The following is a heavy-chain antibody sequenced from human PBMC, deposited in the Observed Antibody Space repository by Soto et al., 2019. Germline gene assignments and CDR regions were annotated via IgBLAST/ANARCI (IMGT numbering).Heavy chain of an antibody. CDR3: ATGLAAVGRAEYFPH. J-gene: IGHJ1*01. V-gene: IGHV3-30-3*01. CDR1: GFTFSSYV. D-gene: IGHD6-13*01. CDR2: LSYAGSKK. Sequence: QVQLVESGGGVVQPGRSLRLSCAASGFTFSSYVMHWVRQAPGKGLEWVTVLSYAGSKKYYADSAKGRFTISRNNFKNTPYLQMNSLRAEDTAVYYCATGLAAVGRAEYFPHWGQGTLVTVSS.